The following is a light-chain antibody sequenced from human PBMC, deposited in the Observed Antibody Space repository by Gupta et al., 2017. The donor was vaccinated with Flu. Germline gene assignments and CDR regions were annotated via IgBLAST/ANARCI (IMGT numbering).Light chain of an antibody. Sequence: RASQGISKYLAWFQQKPGKAPESLIYAASRLQSGVQSRFSGSGSGTDFTLTISSLQPEDSATYYCQQYNSYPITFGQGTXVEIK. V-gene: IGKV1-16*01. CDR3: QQYNSYPIT. CDR1: QGISKY. J-gene: IGKJ5*01. CDR2: AAS.